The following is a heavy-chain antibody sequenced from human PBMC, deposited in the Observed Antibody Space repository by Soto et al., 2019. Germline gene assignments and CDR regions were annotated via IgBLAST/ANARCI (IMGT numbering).Heavy chain of an antibody. CDR2: IIPIFGTA. CDR1: GGTFSSYA. J-gene: IGHJ6*02. D-gene: IGHD6-6*01. Sequence: SVKVSCKASGGTFSSYAISWVLQAPGQGLEWMGGIIPIFGTANYAQKFQGRVTITADESTSTAYMELSSLRSEDTAVYYCAAKDSSSSVYYYGMDVWGQGTTVTVS. V-gene: IGHV1-69*13. CDR3: AAKDSSSSVYYYGMDV.